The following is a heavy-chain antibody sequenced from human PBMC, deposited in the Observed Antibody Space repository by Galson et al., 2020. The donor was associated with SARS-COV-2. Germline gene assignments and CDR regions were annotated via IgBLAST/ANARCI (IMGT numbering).Heavy chain of an antibody. CDR3: AREENFFLVGTATRVCYFDY. CDR1: GGSFSGYY. Sequence: SETLSLTCAVYGGSFSGYYWSWIRQPPGKGLEWIGEINSSGSTNYNPSLKSRVTISVDTSKNHFSLKLSSVTAADTAVYYCAREENFFLVGTATRVCYFDYWGRGTLATVSS. D-gene: IGHD2-21*02. V-gene: IGHV4-34*01. CDR2: INSSGST. J-gene: IGHJ4*02.